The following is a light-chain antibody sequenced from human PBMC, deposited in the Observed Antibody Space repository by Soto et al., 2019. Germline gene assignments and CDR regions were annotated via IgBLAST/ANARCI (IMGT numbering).Light chain of an antibody. V-gene: IGLV2-14*01. J-gene: IGLJ3*02. CDR1: SSDIGASNY. CDR3: PSYTPSPTWV. Sequence: QSALTQPASVSGSPGQSITVSCTGTSSDIGASNYVSWYQQHPGKAPKLIISEVSNRPSGVSNRFSGSKSGSTASLTISGLQAEDEADYYSPSYTPSPTWVFGGGTKLPAL. CDR2: EVS.